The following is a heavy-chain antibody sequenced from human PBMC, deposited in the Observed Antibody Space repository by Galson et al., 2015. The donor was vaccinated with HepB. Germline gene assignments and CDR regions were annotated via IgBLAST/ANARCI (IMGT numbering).Heavy chain of an antibody. CDR2: INGDGSTT. J-gene: IGHJ4*01. V-gene: IGHV3-74*01. CDR3: ARVPFTRRVDY. Sequence: SLRLSCAASGFTFSGNWMHWVRQAPGKGLVWVSRINGDGSTTTYADSVKGRFTISRTNAKSTLYLEMNSLRAEDTAVYYCARVPFTRRVDYWGQGTLVTVSS. CDR1: GFTFSGNW.